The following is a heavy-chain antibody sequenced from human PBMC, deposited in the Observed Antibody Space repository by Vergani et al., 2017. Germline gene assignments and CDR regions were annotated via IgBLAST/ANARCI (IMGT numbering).Heavy chain of an antibody. CDR3: ARMGGYDEGDALRIGYFDS. CDR2: IYSTGST. V-gene: IGHV4-31*03. CDR1: GDSISSGVYY. D-gene: IGHD3-22*01. J-gene: IGHJ4*02. Sequence: QVQLQESGPGLVKPSQTLSLTRSVSGDSISSGVYYWNWIRQHPGKGLEWIGYIYSTGSTHHNPSLRRRINMSVDTSKNQFSLKLNSVTAADTAMYYCARMGGYDEGDALRIGYFDSWGPGILVTVSS.